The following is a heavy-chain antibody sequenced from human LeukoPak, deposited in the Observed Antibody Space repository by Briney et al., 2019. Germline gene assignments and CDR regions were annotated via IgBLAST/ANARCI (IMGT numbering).Heavy chain of an antibody. CDR2: FSGGGGSP. CDR1: GLTFSSYA. V-gene: IGHV3-23*01. D-gene: IGHD2-2*02. CDR3: AKGKVVPATIYDY. J-gene: IGHJ4*02. Sequence: GGSLRLSCAASGLTFSSYAMSWVRQAPGKGLEWVSGFSGGGGSPDYADSVKGRFTISRDNSKNTLYLQMNSLRAEDTAIYYCAKGKVVPATIYDYWGQGTLVTVSS.